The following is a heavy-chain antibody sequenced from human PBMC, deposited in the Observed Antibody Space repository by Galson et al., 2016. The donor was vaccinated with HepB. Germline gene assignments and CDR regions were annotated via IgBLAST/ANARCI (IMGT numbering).Heavy chain of an antibody. Sequence: SLRLSCAASGVTVSNNYMNWVRQAPGKGLEWVSLIYSGGNTQYADSVRGRFTISRDSSKNTLYLQMNSLRAEDTAVYYCARNPPGGGAWGQGTLVTVSS. V-gene: IGHV3-66*01. CDR3: ARNPPGGGA. CDR2: IYSGGNT. D-gene: IGHD4/OR15-4a*01. J-gene: IGHJ4*02. CDR1: GVTVSNNY.